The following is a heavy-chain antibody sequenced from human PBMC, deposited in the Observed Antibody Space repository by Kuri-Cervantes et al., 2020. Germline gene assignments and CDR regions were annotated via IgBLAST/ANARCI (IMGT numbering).Heavy chain of an antibody. CDR1: EFTFSSYA. CDR3: ARDGWDIVVVVAATHGNYFDY. D-gene: IGHD2-15*01. V-gene: IGHV3-23*01. CDR2: ISGSGGST. J-gene: IGHJ4*02. Sequence: GESLKISCAASEFTFSSYAMSWVRQAPGKGLEWVSAISGSGGSTYYADSVKGRFTISRDNSKNTLYLQMNSLRAEDTAVYYCARDGWDIVVVVAATHGNYFDYWGQGTLVTVSS.